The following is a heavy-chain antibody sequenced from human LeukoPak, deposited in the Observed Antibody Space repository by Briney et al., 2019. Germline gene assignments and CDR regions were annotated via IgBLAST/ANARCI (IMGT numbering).Heavy chain of an antibody. J-gene: IGHJ4*02. CDR1: GYIFTSYY. Sequence: GASVKVSCTASGYIFTSYYMHWVRQAPGQGLEWMGIINPSGGSTSYAQKFQGRATMTRDTSTSTVYMELSSRRSEDTAVYYCASARYGALDYSGQGTLVDASS. CDR3: ASARYGALDY. CDR2: INPSGGST. V-gene: IGHV1-46*01. D-gene: IGHD5-18*01.